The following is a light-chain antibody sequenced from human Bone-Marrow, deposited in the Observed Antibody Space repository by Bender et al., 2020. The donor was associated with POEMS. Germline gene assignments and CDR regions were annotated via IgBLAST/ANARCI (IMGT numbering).Light chain of an antibody. CDR3: ATWDGTPNGVV. Sequence: QSVLTQPPSASGTPGQRVTISCSGGSSNIGAHAVNWYQHLPGTAPKLLIYSSHRRPSEVPDRFSGSKSGYTASLAISGLRSEDEGDYYCATWDGTPNGVVFGGGTKLTVL. V-gene: IGLV1-44*01. J-gene: IGLJ2*01. CDR1: SSNIGAHA. CDR2: SSH.